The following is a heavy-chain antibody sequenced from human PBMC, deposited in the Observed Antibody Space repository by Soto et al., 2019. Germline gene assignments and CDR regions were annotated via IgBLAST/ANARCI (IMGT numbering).Heavy chain of an antibody. CDR1: CGSISSGDYY. CDR3: ARERPDGSRLDP. J-gene: IGHJ5*02. V-gene: IGHV4-30-4*01. CDR2: IYYSGST. D-gene: IGHD6-13*01. Sequence: PSETLSLTCTVSCGSISSGDYYWGWIRQPPGKGLEWIGYIYYSGSTYYNPSLKSRVTISVDTSKNQFSLKLSSVTAADTAVYYCARERPDGSRLDPWGQGTLVTVSS.